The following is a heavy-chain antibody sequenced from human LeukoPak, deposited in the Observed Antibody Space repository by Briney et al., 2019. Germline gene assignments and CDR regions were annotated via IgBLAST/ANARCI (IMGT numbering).Heavy chain of an antibody. D-gene: IGHD5-24*01. J-gene: IGHJ4*02. Sequence: RTGGSLRLSCAASGFTFTSYSMNWVRQAPGKGLEWVSTISGGGGSTYYADSVKGRFTISRDNSKNTLYLQVNSLRAEDTAVYYCASKRNWGQGTLVTVSS. V-gene: IGHV3-23*01. CDR2: ISGGGGST. CDR3: ASKRN. CDR1: GFTFTSYS.